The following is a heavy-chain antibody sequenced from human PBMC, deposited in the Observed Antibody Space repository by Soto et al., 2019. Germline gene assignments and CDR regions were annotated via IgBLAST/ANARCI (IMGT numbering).Heavy chain of an antibody. CDR3: ARWSFLDY. CDR2: ISGSDGKT. V-gene: IGHV3-23*01. J-gene: IGHJ4*02. D-gene: IGHD1-26*01. Sequence: DVQLLESGGGLVRPGGSLRLSCAAPGFSFTSYALSWVLQAPGKGLEWVSTISGSDGKTYYADSVKGRFSISRDTSKTTLYLQMNSLRVEDTAVYYCARWSFLDYWGQGTRVTVS. CDR1: GFSFTSYA.